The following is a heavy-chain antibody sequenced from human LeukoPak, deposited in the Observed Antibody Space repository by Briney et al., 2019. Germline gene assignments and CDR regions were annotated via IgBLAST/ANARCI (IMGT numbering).Heavy chain of an antibody. J-gene: IGHJ6*03. V-gene: IGHV4-4*07. CDR3: ARDQYYYGSGSLYMDV. D-gene: IGHD3-10*01. CDR2: IHTSGST. Sequence: SETLSLISTVSGVSISSYYWRWIRQPAGKGLEWIGRIHTSGSTKYNPSLKSRVTMSVDTSKNQFSLKLSSVTAADTAVHYCARDQYYYGSGSLYMDVWGKGTTVTISS. CDR1: GVSISSYY.